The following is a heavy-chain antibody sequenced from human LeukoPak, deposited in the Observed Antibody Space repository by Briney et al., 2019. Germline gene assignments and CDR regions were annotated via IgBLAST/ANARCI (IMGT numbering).Heavy chain of an antibody. CDR3: VRGGTYWTVS. J-gene: IGHJ5*01. Sequence: PGGSLSLSCAASGFAFSASYMSWVSKAPGKGLEWVAAIKADGSEKYHVDSVSGRFTISRDNTNDSLFLQMNSLRVDDTAVYYCVRGGTYWTVSWGQGTLVNVS. CDR1: GFAFSASY. CDR2: IKADGSEK. V-gene: IGHV3-7*01.